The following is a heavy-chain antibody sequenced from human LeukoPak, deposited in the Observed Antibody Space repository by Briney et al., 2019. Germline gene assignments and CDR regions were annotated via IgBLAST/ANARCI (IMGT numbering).Heavy chain of an antibody. CDR3: ARDGTTGSDAFDI. Sequence: PSETLSLTCTVSGGSISSSSYYWGWIRQPPGKGLEWIGSMYYSGSTYYNPSLKSRVTISVDTSKHQFSLNLSSVTAADTAVYYCARDGTTGSDAFDIWGQGTMVTVSS. J-gene: IGHJ3*02. D-gene: IGHD1-1*01. CDR2: MYYSGST. CDR1: GGSISSSSYY. V-gene: IGHV4-39*02.